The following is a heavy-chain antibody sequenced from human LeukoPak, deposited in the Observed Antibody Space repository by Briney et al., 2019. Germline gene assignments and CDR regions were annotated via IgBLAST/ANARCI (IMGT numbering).Heavy chain of an antibody. J-gene: IGHJ4*02. CDR2: IYSGGST. CDR3: AVEQWLDY. CDR1: GFTVSSNY. Sequence: SGGSLRLSFAASGFTVSSNYMSWVRQAPGKGLEWVSVIYSGGSTYYADSVKGRFTISRDNSKNTLYLQMNSLRAEDTAVYYCAVEQWLDYWGQGTLVTVSS. D-gene: IGHD6-19*01. V-gene: IGHV3-66*01.